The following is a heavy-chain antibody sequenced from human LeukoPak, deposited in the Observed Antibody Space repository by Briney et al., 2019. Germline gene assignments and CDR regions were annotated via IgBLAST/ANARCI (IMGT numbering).Heavy chain of an antibody. CDR2: IIPIFGTA. D-gene: IGHD6-19*01. V-gene: IGHV1-69*13. CDR1: GGTFSSYA. CDR3: ARDIAVAGTSGYFDY. J-gene: IGHJ4*02. Sequence: SVKVSCKASGGTFSSYAISWVRQAPGQGLEWMGGIIPIFGTANYAQKFQGRVTITADESTSTAYMELSNLRSEDTAVYYCARDIAVAGTSGYFDYWGQGTLVTVSS.